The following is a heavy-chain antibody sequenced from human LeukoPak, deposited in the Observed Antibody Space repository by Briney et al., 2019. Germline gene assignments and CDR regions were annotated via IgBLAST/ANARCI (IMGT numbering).Heavy chain of an antibody. J-gene: IGHJ4*02. Sequence: PSETLSLTCTVSGGSISGYYWSWIRQPPGKGLEWIGSIYYSGSTYYNPSLKSRVTISVDTSKNQFSLKLSSVTAADTAVYYCARDSDGSGSYYLYYFDYWGQGTLVTVSS. CDR1: GGSISGYY. D-gene: IGHD3-10*01. CDR3: ARDSDGSGSYYLYYFDY. V-gene: IGHV4-38-2*02. CDR2: IYYSGST.